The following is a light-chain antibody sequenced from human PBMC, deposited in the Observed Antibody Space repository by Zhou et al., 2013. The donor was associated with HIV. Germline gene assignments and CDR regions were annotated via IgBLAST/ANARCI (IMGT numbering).Light chain of an antibody. V-gene: IGKV3-15*01. CDR3: QQYNNWPLT. CDR1: QSLSSS. J-gene: IGKJ4*01. Sequence: EIVMTQSPATLSVSPGERATLSCRASQSLSSSLAWYQQKPGQAPRLLIYGASTRATGIPARFSGSGSGTEFTLTISGMQSEDFAVYYCQQYNNWPLTFGGGTKVEIK. CDR2: GAS.